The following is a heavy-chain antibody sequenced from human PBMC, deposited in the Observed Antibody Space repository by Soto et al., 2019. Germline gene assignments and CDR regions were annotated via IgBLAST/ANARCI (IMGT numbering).Heavy chain of an antibody. CDR1: GYTFTTYH. V-gene: IGHV1-3*04. J-gene: IGHJ5*02. CDR2: INTGNGKT. Sequence: QVHLVQSGAEEKKPGASVKVSCKASGYTFTTYHMHWVRQAPGQSLEWMGWINTGNGKTKYSQKFQDRVTITRDTAASTAYMERSRLTSEDTAIYYCARIRFGFDPWGQGTLVTVAS. CDR3: ARIRFGFDP. D-gene: IGHD3-16*01.